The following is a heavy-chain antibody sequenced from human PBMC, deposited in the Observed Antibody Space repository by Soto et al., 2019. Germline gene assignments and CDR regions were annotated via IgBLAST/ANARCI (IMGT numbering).Heavy chain of an antibody. D-gene: IGHD3-9*01. V-gene: IGHV4-59*01. Sequence: PSETLSLTCTVSGGSISSYYWSWIRQPPGKGLEWIGYIYYSGSTNYNTSLKNRVNISVDTSKNQFSLKLSSVTAADTAVYYCARGYHILTGPHTNNWFDPWGQGTLVTVSS. CDR3: ARGYHILTGPHTNNWFDP. CDR2: IYYSGST. CDR1: GGSISSYY. J-gene: IGHJ5*02.